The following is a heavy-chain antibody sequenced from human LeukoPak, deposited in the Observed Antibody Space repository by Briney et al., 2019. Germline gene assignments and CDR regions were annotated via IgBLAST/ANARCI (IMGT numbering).Heavy chain of an antibody. V-gene: IGHV3-66*01. Sequence: GGSLRLSCAVSGFTVSSKYMSWVRQAPGKGLEWVSVIYSGGSTYYADSVKGRFTISRDNSKNALYLQMNSLRAEDTAVYYCAKDVGYSHGYSFDYWGQGTQVTVSS. CDR3: AKDVGYSHGYSFDY. D-gene: IGHD5-18*01. CDR1: GFTVSSKY. CDR2: IYSGGST. J-gene: IGHJ4*02.